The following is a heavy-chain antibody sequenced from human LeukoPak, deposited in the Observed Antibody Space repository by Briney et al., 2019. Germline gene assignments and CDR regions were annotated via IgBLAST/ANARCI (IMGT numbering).Heavy chain of an antibody. D-gene: IGHD6-6*01. CDR1: GYTFTGYY. CDR2: INPNSGGT. V-gene: IGHV1-2*02. CDR3: ARAEYSSSKSYPGPDY. J-gene: IGHJ4*02. Sequence: ASVKVSCKASGYTFTGYYMHWERQAPGQGLEWMGWINPNSGGTNYAQKFQGRVTMTRDTSISTAYMELSRLRSDDTAVYYCARAEYSSSKSYPGPDYWGQGTLVTVSS.